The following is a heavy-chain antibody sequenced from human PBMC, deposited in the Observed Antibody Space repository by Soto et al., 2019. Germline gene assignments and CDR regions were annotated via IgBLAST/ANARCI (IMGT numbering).Heavy chain of an antibody. CDR2: IIPIFGTA. CDR1: GGTFSSYA. CDR3: ARYPPDEQWSWLDP. V-gene: IGHV1-69*13. D-gene: IGHD6-19*01. J-gene: IGHJ5*02. Sequence: SVKVSCKASGGTFSSYAISWVRQAPGQGLEWMGGIIPIFGTANYAQKFQGRVTITADESTSTAYMELSSLRSEDTAVYYCARYPPDEQWSWLDPWGQGTLVTVSS.